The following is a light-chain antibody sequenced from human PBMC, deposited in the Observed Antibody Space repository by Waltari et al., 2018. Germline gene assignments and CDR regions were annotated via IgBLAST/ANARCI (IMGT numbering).Light chain of an antibody. CDR3: CSYAGSYSVV. V-gene: IGLV2-11*01. CDR1: SSDVGGYNY. Sequence: QSALTQPRSVSGSPGQSVTISCTGTSSDVGGYNYVSWYQQHPGKAPKLMIYDVSKRPPGVPDLFAGSKSGNTASLTISGLQAEDEADYYCCSYAGSYSVVFGGGTKLTVL. CDR2: DVS. J-gene: IGLJ2*01.